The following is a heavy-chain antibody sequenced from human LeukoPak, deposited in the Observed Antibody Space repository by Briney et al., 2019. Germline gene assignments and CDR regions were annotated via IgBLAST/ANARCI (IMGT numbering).Heavy chain of an antibody. CDR1: GGSISSSNW. Sequence: SGTLSLTCAVSGGSISSSNWWSWVRQPPGKGLEWIGEIYHSGSTNYNPSLKSRVTISVDKSKNQFSLKLGSVTAADTAVYYCARARITMVRAIDYWGQGTLVTVSS. V-gene: IGHV4-4*02. J-gene: IGHJ4*02. CDR2: IYHSGST. D-gene: IGHD3-10*01. CDR3: ARARITMVRAIDY.